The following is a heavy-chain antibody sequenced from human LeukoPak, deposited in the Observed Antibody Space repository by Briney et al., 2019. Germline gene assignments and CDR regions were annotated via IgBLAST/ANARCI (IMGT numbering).Heavy chain of an antibody. D-gene: IGHD7-27*01. V-gene: IGHV4-30-2*01. Sequence: PSETLSLTCAVSGGSIGSGGYSWSWIRQPPGKGLEWIGYIYHSGSTYYNPSLKSRVTISVDRSKNQFSLKLSSVTAADTAVYYCARGTGDPMYYFDYWGQGTLVTVSS. CDR2: IYHSGST. J-gene: IGHJ4*02. CDR3: ARGTGDPMYYFDY. CDR1: GGSIGSGGYS.